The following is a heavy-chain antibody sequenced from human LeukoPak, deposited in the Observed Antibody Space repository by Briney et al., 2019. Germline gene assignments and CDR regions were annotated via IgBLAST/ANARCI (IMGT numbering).Heavy chain of an antibody. D-gene: IGHD3-22*01. V-gene: IGHV5-51*01. CDR2: IYPGDSDT. CDR1: GYRFSSYW. J-gene: IGHJ4*02. CDR3: AKLDSSGYYFDY. Sequence: GESLKISCKGSGYRFSSYWIGWVRQLPGKGLEWMGIIYPGDSDTRYSPSFQGQVTISADKSISTTYLQWSSLKASDSAMYYCAKLDSSGYYFDYWGQGTLVTVSS.